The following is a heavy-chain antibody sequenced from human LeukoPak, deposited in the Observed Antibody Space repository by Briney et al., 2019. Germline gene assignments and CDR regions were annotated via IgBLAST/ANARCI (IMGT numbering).Heavy chain of an antibody. CDR2: MSAHYGNT. D-gene: IGHD2-15*01. Sequence: SSVKVSCKASGYIFTRCGISWVRQAPGQGIEWMGWMSAHYGNTNYAQKFQGRLTMTTDTSTNTAYMELRSLRPDDTAVYYCARDFFHGHCSGLSCFLLDYWGQGSLVTVSS. CDR1: GYIFTRCG. V-gene: IGHV1-18*01. CDR3: ARDFFHGHCSGLSCFLLDY. J-gene: IGHJ4*02.